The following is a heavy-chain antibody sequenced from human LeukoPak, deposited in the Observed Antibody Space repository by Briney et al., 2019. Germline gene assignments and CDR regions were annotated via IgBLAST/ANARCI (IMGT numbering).Heavy chain of an antibody. D-gene: IGHD3-22*01. J-gene: IGHJ4*02. V-gene: IGHV3-30*02. Sequence: GGSLRLSCAASGFTFSSYGMHWVRQAPGKGLEWVAFIRYDGSNKYYADSVKGRFTISRDNSKNTLYLQMNSLRAEDTAVYYCARDVLSEVRITMIVLHWGQGTLVTVSS. CDR2: IRYDGSNK. CDR3: ARDVLSEVRITMIVLH. CDR1: GFTFSSYG.